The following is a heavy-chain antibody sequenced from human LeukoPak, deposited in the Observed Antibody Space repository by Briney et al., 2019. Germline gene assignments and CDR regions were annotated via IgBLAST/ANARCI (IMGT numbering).Heavy chain of an antibody. CDR2: INPNSGGT. J-gene: IGHJ4*02. CDR1: GYTFTGYY. D-gene: IGHD3-9*01. CDR3: ARGNDDILTGFYSDY. V-gene: IGHV1-2*02. Sequence: ASVKVSCKASGYTFTGYYMHWVRQAPGQGLEWMGWINPNSGGTNYAQKFQGRVTMTRDTSISTAYMELGRLRSDDTAVYYCARGNDDILTGFYSDYWGQGTLVTVSS.